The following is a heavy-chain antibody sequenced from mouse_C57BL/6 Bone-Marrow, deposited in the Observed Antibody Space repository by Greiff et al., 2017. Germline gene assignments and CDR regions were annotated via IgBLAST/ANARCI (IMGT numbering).Heavy chain of an antibody. D-gene: IGHD2-3*01. CDR1: GYTFTSYW. CDR2: IDPSDSET. J-gene: IGHJ3*01. V-gene: IGHV1-52*01. Sequence: QVQLQQPGAELVRPGSSVKLSCKASGYTFTSYWMHWVKQRPIQGLEWIGNIDPSDSETHYNQKFKDKATLTVDKSSSTAYMQRSSLTSEDSAVYYCARGYYDPFAYWGQGTLVTVSA. CDR3: ARGYYDPFAY.